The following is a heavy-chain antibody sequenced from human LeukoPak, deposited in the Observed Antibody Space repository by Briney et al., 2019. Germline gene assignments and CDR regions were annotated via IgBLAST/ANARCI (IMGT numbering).Heavy chain of an antibody. CDR1: GGSISSGGYY. D-gene: IGHD3-16*01. V-gene: IGHV4-31*03. J-gene: IGHJ4*02. CDR3: ARDGGTRAFDY. Sequence: SETLSLTCTVSGGSISSGGYYWSWIRQHPGKGLEWIGYIYYSGSTYYNPSLKSRVTISVDTSKNQFSLKLSSVTAADTAVYYYARDGGTRAFDYWGQGTLVTVSS. CDR2: IYYSGST.